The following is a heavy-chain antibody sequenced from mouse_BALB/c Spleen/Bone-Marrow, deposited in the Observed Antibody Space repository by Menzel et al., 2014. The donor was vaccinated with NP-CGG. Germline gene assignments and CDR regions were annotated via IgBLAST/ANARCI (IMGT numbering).Heavy chain of an antibody. J-gene: IGHJ3*01. CDR3: AREARTGAWFAY. CDR2: IVPSSGYT. D-gene: IGHD4-1*01. CDR1: GYTFTTYT. V-gene: IGHV1-4*02. Sequence: QVQLQQPGAELARPGASVKMSYKASGYTFTTYTIQWVKRRPGQGLEWIGYIVPSSGYTDYNQKFKDKTSLTADKSSNTAYIQLSSLTSADSAVYYCAREARTGAWFAYWGQGTLVTVSA.